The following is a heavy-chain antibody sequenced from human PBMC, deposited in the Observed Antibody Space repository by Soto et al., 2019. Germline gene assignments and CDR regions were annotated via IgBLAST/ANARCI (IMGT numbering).Heavy chain of an antibody. V-gene: IGHV4-34*01. Sequence: PSETLSLTCAVYGGSFSGYYWSWIRQPPGKGLEWIGEINHSGSTNYNPSLKSRVTISVDTSKNQFSLKLSSVTAADTAVYYCARGDYDFWSGYYYYYYYGMDVWGQGTTVTVS. D-gene: IGHD3-3*01. CDR1: GGSFSGYY. CDR2: INHSGST. CDR3: ARGDYDFWSGYYYYYYYGMDV. J-gene: IGHJ6*02.